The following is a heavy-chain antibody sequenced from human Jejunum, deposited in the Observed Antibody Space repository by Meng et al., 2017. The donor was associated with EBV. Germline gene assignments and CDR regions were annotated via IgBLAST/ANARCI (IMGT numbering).Heavy chain of an antibody. V-gene: IGHV4-4*02. J-gene: IGHJ5*02. CDR2: IFHIGTT. D-gene: IGHD1-26*01. Sequence: QVQLYESGPCLVKPLGTLSLTWAVSGGSISSSNWWSWVRQPPGKGPEWIGEIFHIGTTNYNPTLKSRVTMSVDKSKNHFSLKLTSVTAADTAVYYCARDGGPSGSYAYWFDPWGQGTLVTVSS. CDR3: ARDGGPSGSYAYWFDP. CDR1: GGSISSSNW.